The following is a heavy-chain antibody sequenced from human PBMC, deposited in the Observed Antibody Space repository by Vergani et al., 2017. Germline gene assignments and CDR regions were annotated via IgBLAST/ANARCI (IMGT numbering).Heavy chain of an antibody. J-gene: IGHJ2*01. CDR1: GFTFSSYE. CDR3: AVCLVVAGTRYFDL. D-gene: IGHD6-19*01. Sequence: EVQMVESGGGLVQPGGSLRLSCAASGFTFSSYEMNWVRQAPGKGLEWVSYISSSGSTIYYADYVKGRFTISRDNAKNSLYLQMNSLRAEDTAVYYCAVCLVVAGTRYFDLWGRGTLVTVSS. CDR2: ISSSGSTI. V-gene: IGHV3-48*03.